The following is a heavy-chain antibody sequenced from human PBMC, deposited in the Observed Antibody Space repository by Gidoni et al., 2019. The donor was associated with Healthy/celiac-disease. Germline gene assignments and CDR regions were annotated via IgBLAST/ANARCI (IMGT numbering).Heavy chain of an antibody. D-gene: IGHD1-26*01. CDR2: IYPGDSDT. CDR1: GYSFTSYW. Sequence: EVQLVQSGAEVKKPGEPLTISCKGSGYSFTSYWIGWVRQMPGKGLEWMGIIYPGDSDTRYSPYFQGQVTISADKSISTAYLQWSSLKASDTAMYYCARRPSLTREAIDYWGQGTLVTVSS. J-gene: IGHJ4*02. V-gene: IGHV5-51*01. CDR3: ARRPSLTREAIDY.